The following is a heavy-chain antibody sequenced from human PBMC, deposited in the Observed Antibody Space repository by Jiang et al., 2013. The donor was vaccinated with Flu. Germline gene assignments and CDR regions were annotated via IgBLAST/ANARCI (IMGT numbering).Heavy chain of an antibody. J-gene: IGHJ6*02. D-gene: IGHD6-13*01. CDR2: IYYSGST. Sequence: LLKPSETLSLTCTVSGGSISSYYWSWIRQPPGKGLEWIGYIYYSGSTNYNPSLKSRVTISVDTSKNQFSLKLSSVTAADTAVYYCAREARAAAGTPYYYYGMDVWGQGTTVTVSS. CDR1: GGSISSYY. CDR3: AREARAAAGTPYYYYGMDV. V-gene: IGHV4-59*01.